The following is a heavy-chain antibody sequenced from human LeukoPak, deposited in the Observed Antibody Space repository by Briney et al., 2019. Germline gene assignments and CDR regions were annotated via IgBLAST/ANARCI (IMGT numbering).Heavy chain of an antibody. CDR1: GFTFHDFV. CDR3: ARLGGPDYYFYYYMDV. Sequence: GGSLRLSCAASGFTFHDFVMSWVRQAPGKGLEWVSGVNWNGDGTGYADSVEGRCTISRDNAKNSLYLQMNSLRVDDTALYYCARLGGPDYYFYYYMDVWGKGTTVTVSS. J-gene: IGHJ6*03. D-gene: IGHD1-26*01. CDR2: VNWNGDGT. V-gene: IGHV3-20*04.